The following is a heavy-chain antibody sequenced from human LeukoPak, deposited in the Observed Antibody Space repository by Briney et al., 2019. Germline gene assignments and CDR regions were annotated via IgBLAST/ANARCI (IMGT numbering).Heavy chain of an antibody. CDR3: ARDEVIRSGSYYADY. Sequence: SVKVSCKASGGTFSSYAISWVRQAPGQGLEWMGRIVPILGIANYAQKFQGRVTITADKSTSTAYMELSSLRSEDTAVYYCARDEVIRSGSYYADYWGQGTLVTVSS. D-gene: IGHD1-26*01. CDR1: GGTFSSYA. CDR2: IVPILGIA. J-gene: IGHJ4*02. V-gene: IGHV1-69*04.